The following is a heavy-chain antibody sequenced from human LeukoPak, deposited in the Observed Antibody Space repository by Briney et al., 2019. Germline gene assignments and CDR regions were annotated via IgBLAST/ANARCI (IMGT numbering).Heavy chain of an antibody. CDR3: AGRGSSQWLWYFDS. CDR2: FYYSGST. V-gene: IGHV4-39*01. J-gene: IGHJ4*02. D-gene: IGHD3-22*01. Sequence: PSETLSLTCTVSGGSISSSSYYWGWIRQPPGKGLEWIGSFYYSGSTYYSPSLKSRVTISVDTSKNQFSLKMSSVTAADTAVYYCAGRGSSQWLWYFDSWGQGTLVTVSS. CDR1: GGSISSSSYY.